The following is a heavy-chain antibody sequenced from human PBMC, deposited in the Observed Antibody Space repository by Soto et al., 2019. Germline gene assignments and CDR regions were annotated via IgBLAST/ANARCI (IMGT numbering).Heavy chain of an antibody. J-gene: IGHJ4*02. CDR3: ARVGGLQPVTTIFGVVITTFDY. D-gene: IGHD3-3*01. CDR2: ISAYNGNT. CDR1: GYTFTSYG. Sequence: GASVKVSCKASGYTFTSYGISWVRQAPGQGLEWMGWISAYNGNTNYAQKLQGRVTMTTDTSTSTAYMELRSLRSDDTAVYYCARVGGLQPVTTIFGVVITTFDYWGQGTLVTVSS. V-gene: IGHV1-18*01.